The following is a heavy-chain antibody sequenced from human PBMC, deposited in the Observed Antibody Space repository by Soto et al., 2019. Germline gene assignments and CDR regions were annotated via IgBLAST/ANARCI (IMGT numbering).Heavy chain of an antibody. CDR3: ARAGLSSSRRVRLGYYYYMDV. Sequence: SETLSLTCAVSSGSISSSNWWSWVRQPPGKGLEWIGEIYHSGSTNYNPSLKSRVTISVDKSKNQFSLKLSSVTAADTAVYYCARAGLSSSRRVRLGYYYYMDVWGKGTTVTVSS. D-gene: IGHD5-12*01. CDR2: IYHSGST. V-gene: IGHV4-4*02. J-gene: IGHJ6*03. CDR1: SGSISSSNW.